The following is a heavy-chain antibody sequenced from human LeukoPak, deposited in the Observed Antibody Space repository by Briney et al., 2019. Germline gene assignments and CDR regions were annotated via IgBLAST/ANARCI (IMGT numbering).Heavy chain of an antibody. CDR3: ARQTGSGLFILP. CDR2: IYYSGNT. V-gene: IGHV4-39*01. J-gene: IGHJ4*02. D-gene: IGHD3/OR15-3a*01. Sequence: SETLSLTCTVSSASFSISNSYWGWIRQPPGKGLEWIGSIYYSGNTYYNASLKSQVSISIDTSKNQFSLRLTSVTAADTAVYYCARQTGSGLFILPGGQGTLVTVSS. CDR1: SASFSISNSY.